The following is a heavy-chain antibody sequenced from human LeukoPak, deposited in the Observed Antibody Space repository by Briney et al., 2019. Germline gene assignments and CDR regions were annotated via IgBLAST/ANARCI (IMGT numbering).Heavy chain of an antibody. CDR3: AKRGGYVGYNYMDV. CDR1: GYSFTTHW. D-gene: IGHD5-24*01. J-gene: IGHJ6*03. V-gene: IGHV5-51*01. CDR2: IYPRDSDT. Sequence: GESLKISCQGSGYSFTTHWIAWVRQMPGKGLERMGIIYPRDSDTRYSPSFQGQVTISADKSINTAYLQWSSLKASDSAIYYCAKRGGYVGYNYMDVWGKGTTVSISS.